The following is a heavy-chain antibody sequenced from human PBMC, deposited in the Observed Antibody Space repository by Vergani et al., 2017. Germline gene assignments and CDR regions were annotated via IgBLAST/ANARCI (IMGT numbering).Heavy chain of an antibody. CDR3: ARIYDSSGYYIGLAFDI. Sequence: QVHLVQSGSEVKKPGASVKVSCKASGGTFSSYAISWVRQAPGQGLEWMGGIIPIFGTANYAQKFQGRVTITADESTSTAYMELSSLRSEDTAVYYCARIYDSSGYYIGLAFDIWGQGTMVTVSS. CDR1: GGTFSSYA. J-gene: IGHJ3*02. D-gene: IGHD3-22*01. CDR2: IIPIFGTA. V-gene: IGHV1-69*01.